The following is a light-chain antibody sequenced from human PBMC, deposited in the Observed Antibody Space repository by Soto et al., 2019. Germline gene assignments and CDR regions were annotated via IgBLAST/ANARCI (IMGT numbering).Light chain of an antibody. Sequence: SYELTQPPSVCVSAGQTASITCSGDKLGDKYACWYQQKPGQSPVLVIYQDSKRPSGIPERFSGSNSGNTATLTISGTQAMDEADYYCQAWDSSTANYVFGTGTKLTVL. CDR1: KLGDKY. CDR3: QAWDSSTANYV. CDR2: QDS. J-gene: IGLJ1*01. V-gene: IGLV3-1*01.